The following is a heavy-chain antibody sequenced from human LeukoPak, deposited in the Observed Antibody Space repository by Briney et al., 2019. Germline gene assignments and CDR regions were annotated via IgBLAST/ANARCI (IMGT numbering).Heavy chain of an antibody. Sequence: PGGSLRLSCAASGFTFSRYAMSWVRQAPGKGLEWVSAISGSCGSTYYADSVKGRFTISRDNSKNTLYLQMNSLRAEDTAVYYPRVAATQLDYWGQGTLVTVSS. D-gene: IGHD2-15*01. CDR2: ISGSCGST. J-gene: IGHJ4*02. V-gene: IGHV3-23*01. CDR3: RVAATQLDY. CDR1: GFTFSRYA.